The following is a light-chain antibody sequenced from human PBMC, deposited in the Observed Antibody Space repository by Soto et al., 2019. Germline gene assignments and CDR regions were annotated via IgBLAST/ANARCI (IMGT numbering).Light chain of an antibody. CDR3: QVWDSSSDHYV. V-gene: IGLV3-21*04. J-gene: IGLJ1*01. CDR1: NIGSKS. Sequence: SSELTQPPSVSVAPGKTARITCGGNNIGSKSVHWYQQKPGQAPVLVIYYDSDRPSGIPERFSGSNFGNTATLTISRVEAGDEADYYCQVWDSSSDHYVFGAGTKLTVL. CDR2: YDS.